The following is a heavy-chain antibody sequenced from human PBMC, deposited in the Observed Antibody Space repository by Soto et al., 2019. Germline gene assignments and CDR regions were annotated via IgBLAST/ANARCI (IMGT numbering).Heavy chain of an antibody. J-gene: IGHJ5*02. CDR1: GGSLSSYY. D-gene: IGHD6-25*01. Sequence: ETLSLTCTVSGGSLSSYYWTWIRQSPGKGLEWIGYVYFSGNTNYNPSLKSRVTISIDTSKNQFSLRLASVTAADTAFYYCGSVRPSGYVLSWGQGTLVTVSS. CDR3: GSVRPSGYVLS. CDR2: VYFSGNT. V-gene: IGHV4-59*01.